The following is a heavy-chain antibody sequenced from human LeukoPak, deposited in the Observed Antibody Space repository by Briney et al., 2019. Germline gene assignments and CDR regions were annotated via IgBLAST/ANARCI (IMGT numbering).Heavy chain of an antibody. J-gene: IGHJ4*02. Sequence: GGSLRLSCAASGFIFSSYAMSWVRQAPGKGLEWVSAISGSGGSTYYADSVKGRFIISRDNSKNTLYLQMNSLRAEDTAVYYCVNYYDSSGYRRRGDYWGQGTLVTVSS. CDR2: ISGSGGST. D-gene: IGHD3-22*01. CDR1: GFIFSSYA. CDR3: VNYYDSSGYRRRGDY. V-gene: IGHV3-23*01.